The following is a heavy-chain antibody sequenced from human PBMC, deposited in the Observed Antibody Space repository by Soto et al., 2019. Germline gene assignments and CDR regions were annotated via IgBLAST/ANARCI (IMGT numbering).Heavy chain of an antibody. CDR2: ISGSGGST. CDR1: GFTFSSYA. D-gene: IGHD3-22*01. J-gene: IGHJ3*02. V-gene: IGHV3-23*01. Sequence: GGSLRLSCAASGFTFSSYAMSWVRQAPGKGLEWVSAISGSGGSTYYADSVKGRFTISRDNSKNTLYLQMNSLRAEDTAVYYCAKLITMIVVVMTAFDIWGQGTMVTVSS. CDR3: AKLITMIVVVMTAFDI.